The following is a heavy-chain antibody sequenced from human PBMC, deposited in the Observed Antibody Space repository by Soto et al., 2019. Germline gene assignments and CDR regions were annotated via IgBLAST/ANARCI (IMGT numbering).Heavy chain of an antibody. CDR3: ARGIWYNWNYMDYYYYYMDV. J-gene: IGHJ6*03. V-gene: IGHV4-34*01. D-gene: IGHD1-7*01. CDR1: GGSFSGYY. CDR2: INHSGST. Sequence: QVQLQQWGAGLLKPSETLSLTCAVYGGSFSGYYWSWIRQPPGKGLEWIGEINHSGSTNYNPSLMSRVTISVDTSKNQFSLKLSSVTAADTAVYYCARGIWYNWNYMDYYYYYMDVWGNGTTVTVS.